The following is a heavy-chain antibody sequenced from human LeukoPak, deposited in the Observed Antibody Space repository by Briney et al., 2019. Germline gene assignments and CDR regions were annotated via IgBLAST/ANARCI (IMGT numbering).Heavy chain of an antibody. V-gene: IGHV1-46*01. Sequence: ASVKVSCKASGYTFTSYYMHWVRQAPGQGLEWMGITNPSGGSTSYAQKFQGRVTITTDESTSTAYMELSSLRSEDTAVYYCASSRDTAMVTDDYYYYMDVWGKGTTVTVSS. CDR1: GYTFTSYY. J-gene: IGHJ6*03. CDR3: ASSRDTAMVTDDYYYYMDV. CDR2: TNPSGGST. D-gene: IGHD5-18*01.